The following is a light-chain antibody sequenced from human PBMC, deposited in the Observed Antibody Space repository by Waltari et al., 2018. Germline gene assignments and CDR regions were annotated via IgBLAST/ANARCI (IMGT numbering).Light chain of an antibody. CDR1: SSDIGNYNF. Sequence: QSALTQPASVSGSPGQSITISCTGTSSDIGNYNFVSWYQQHPGKAPKLIIYDVSNRPSGVANRFSGSWSGNTASLPISGLQAEDEADYYCNSYTTGSTLTVIFGGGTKLTVL. CDR2: DVS. V-gene: IGLV2-14*03. J-gene: IGLJ2*01. CDR3: NSYTTGSTLTVI.